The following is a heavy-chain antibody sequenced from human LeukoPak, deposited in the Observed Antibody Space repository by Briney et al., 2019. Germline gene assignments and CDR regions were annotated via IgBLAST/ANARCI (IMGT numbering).Heavy chain of an antibody. Sequence: SETLSLTCTVSGGSISSYYWSWIRQPPGKGLEWIGYIYYSGSTNYNPSLKSRVTISVDTSKNQFSLKLSSVTAADTAVYYCARGSNYDFWSGNTQNGAFDIWGQGTMVIVSS. V-gene: IGHV4-59*01. J-gene: IGHJ3*02. D-gene: IGHD3-3*01. CDR3: ARGSNYDFWSGNTQNGAFDI. CDR1: GGSISSYY. CDR2: IYYSGST.